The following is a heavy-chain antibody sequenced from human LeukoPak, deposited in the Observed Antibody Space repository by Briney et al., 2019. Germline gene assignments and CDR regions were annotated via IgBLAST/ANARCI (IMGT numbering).Heavy chain of an antibody. CDR2: IWYDGSKK. CDR3: AKGRGGSSNWGSDY. CDR1: GFPFRNYG. Sequence: PGRSQRLSCTASGFPFRNYGTNWARHAPGKGLEWVAGIWYDGSKKEYVDSVKGRFTIYRENHKNTVSLDKNSLTVEDTAVYDWAKGRGGSSNWGSDYWGQGTQVTVSS. J-gene: IGHJ4*02. D-gene: IGHD7-27*01. V-gene: IGHV3-33*06.